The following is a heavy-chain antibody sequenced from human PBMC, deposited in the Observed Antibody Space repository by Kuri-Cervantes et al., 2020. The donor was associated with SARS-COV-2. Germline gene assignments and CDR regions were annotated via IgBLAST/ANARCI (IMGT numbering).Heavy chain of an antibody. CDR3: AREWCGGDCYSYYYYYYMDV. V-gene: IGHV1-2*02. D-gene: IGHD2-21*01. CDR2: INPNSGGT. CDR1: GYTLTGYY. J-gene: IGHJ6*03. Sequence: ASVKVSCKVSGYTLTGYYMHWVRQAPGQGLEWMGWINPNSGGTNYAQKFQGRVTMTRDTSISTAYMELSRLRSDDTAVYYCAREWCGGDCYSYYYYYYMDVWGKGTTVTVSS.